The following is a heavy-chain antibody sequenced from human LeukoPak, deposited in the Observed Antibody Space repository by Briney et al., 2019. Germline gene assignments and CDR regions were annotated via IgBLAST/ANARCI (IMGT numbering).Heavy chain of an antibody. D-gene: IGHD3-3*01. CDR3: ARDGQTGTYYDFWSGYFRYMDV. CDR1: GFTFSSYW. V-gene: IGHV3-7*01. J-gene: IGHJ6*03. Sequence: SGGSLRLSCAAYGFTFSSYWRSWVRQAPGKGREWVANIKKEGRENYYVDSVKGRFTISRDNAKNSLYLQMNSLRAEDTAVYYCARDGQTGTYYDFWSGYFRYMDVWGKGTTVTVSS. CDR2: IKKEGREN.